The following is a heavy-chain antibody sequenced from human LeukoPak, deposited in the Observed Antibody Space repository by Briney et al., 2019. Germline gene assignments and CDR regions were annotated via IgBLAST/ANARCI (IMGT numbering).Heavy chain of an antibody. Sequence: ASVKVSCKASGYTFTGYYMYWVRQAPGQGLEWMGWINPNSGVTNYAQKFQGGVTMTRDTSISTAYMEVSSLRSDDTAVYFCARGRGSYSFDYWGQGTLVTVSS. CDR3: ARGRGSYSFDY. V-gene: IGHV1-2*02. D-gene: IGHD3-16*01. CDR2: INPNSGVT. CDR1: GYTFTGYY. J-gene: IGHJ4*02.